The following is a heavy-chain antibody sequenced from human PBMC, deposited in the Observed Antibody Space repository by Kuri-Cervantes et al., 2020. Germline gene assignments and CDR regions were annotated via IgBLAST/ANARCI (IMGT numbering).Heavy chain of an antibody. Sequence: GSLRLSCAASGFTFSSYAMSWVRQAPGKGLEWVSAISGSGGSTYYADSVKGRFTISRDNAKNSLYLQMNSLRAEDTAVYYCARRDLHDAFDIWGQGTMVTVSS. CDR3: ARRDLHDAFDI. CDR2: ISGSGGST. CDR1: GFTFSSYA. J-gene: IGHJ3*02. V-gene: IGHV3-23*01.